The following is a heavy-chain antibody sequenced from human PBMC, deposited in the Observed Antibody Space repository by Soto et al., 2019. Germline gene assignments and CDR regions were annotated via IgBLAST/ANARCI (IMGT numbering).Heavy chain of an antibody. J-gene: IGHJ5*02. CDR2: IYSNGFT. CDR1: GDSVSSGGYY. Sequence: LSLTCIVSGDSVSSGGYYWSWIRQHPGKGLEWIGYIYSNGFTYYNPSLESRVTISVDTSKNQFSLKLSSVTAADTAVYYCARSVDPWGQGTLVTVSS. CDR3: ARSVDP. V-gene: IGHV4-31*03.